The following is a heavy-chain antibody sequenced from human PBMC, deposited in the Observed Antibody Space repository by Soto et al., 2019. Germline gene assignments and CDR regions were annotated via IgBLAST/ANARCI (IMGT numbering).Heavy chain of an antibody. CDR3: ARARFQVLYGKHYLDS. J-gene: IGHJ4*02. Sequence: SETLSLTCTVSGGSITTGGSYWSWIRQHPGKGLEWIGNIYHSGNTYYNPSLKSRLTISVDTSKNHFSLMVDSVTAADTAVYYCARARFQVLYGKHYLDSWGQGTLVTVYS. V-gene: IGHV4-31*03. D-gene: IGHD2-2*02. CDR2: IYHSGNT. CDR1: GGSITTGGSY.